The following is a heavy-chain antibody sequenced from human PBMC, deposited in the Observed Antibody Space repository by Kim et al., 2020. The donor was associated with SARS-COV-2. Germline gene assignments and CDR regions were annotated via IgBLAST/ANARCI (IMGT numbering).Heavy chain of an antibody. CDR3: ARDGGLDAFDI. CDR2: IWYDGSNK. D-gene: IGHD3-16*01. CDR1: GFTFSSYG. J-gene: IGHJ3*02. Sequence: GGSLRLSCAASGFTFSSYGMHWVRQAPGKGLEWLAVIWYDGSNKYYADSVKGRFTISRDNSKNTLYLQMNSLRAEDTAVYYCARDGGLDAFDIWGQGTMVTVSS. V-gene: IGHV3-33*01.